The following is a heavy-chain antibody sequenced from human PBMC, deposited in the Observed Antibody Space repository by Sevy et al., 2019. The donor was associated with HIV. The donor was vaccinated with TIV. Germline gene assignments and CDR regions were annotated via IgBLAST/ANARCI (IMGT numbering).Heavy chain of an antibody. D-gene: IGHD3-22*01. CDR2: IIPIFGTA. Sequence: ASVKVSCKASGGTFSSYAISWVRQAPGQGLEWMGGIIPIFGTANYAQKFQGRVTITADESTGTAYMELSSLRSEDTAVYYCARVENYDSSGYYSPGAFDIWGQGTMVTVSS. V-gene: IGHV1-69*13. CDR1: GGTFSSYA. CDR3: ARVENYDSSGYYSPGAFDI. J-gene: IGHJ3*02.